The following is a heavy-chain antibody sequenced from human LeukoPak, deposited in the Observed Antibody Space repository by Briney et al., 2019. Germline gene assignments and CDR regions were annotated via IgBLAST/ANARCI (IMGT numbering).Heavy chain of an antibody. V-gene: IGHV3-23*01. Sequence: PGGSLRLSCAAFGFTLSSYAMSWVRQGPGKGLEWVSAISVSGNTYHADSVKGRFTISRDSSKNTLYLQMNSLRAEDAAVYYCAKAPVTTCSGAYCYPFDYWGQGTLVTVSS. CDR1: GFTLSSYA. D-gene: IGHD2-15*01. J-gene: IGHJ4*02. CDR3: AKAPVTTCSGAYCYPFDY. CDR2: ISVSGNT.